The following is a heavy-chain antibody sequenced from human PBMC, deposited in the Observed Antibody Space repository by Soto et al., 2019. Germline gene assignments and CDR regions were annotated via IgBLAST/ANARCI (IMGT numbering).Heavy chain of an antibody. D-gene: IGHD2-15*01. CDR2: IYYSGST. CDR3: ARAVQGGDFDY. Sequence: SETLSLTCTVSGGSISSYYWSWIRQPPGKGLEWIGYIYYSGSTNYNPSLKSRVTISVDTSKNQFSLKLSSVTAADTAVYYCARAVQGGDFDYWGQGTLVTVSS. CDR1: GGSISSYY. J-gene: IGHJ4*02. V-gene: IGHV4-59*01.